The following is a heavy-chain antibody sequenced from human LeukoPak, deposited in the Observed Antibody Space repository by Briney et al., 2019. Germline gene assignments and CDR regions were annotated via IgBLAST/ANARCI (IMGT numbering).Heavy chain of an antibody. CDR1: GFTVSSNY. Sequence: PGGSLRLSCAASGFTVSSNYMSWVRQAPGKGLEWVSVIYSGGSTYYADSVKGRFTISRDNSKNTLYLQMNSLRAEDTAVYYCAKDEYKRAAAGTQFDPWGQGTLVTVSS. CDR2: IYSGGST. CDR3: AKDEYKRAAAGTQFDP. J-gene: IGHJ5*02. D-gene: IGHD6-13*01. V-gene: IGHV3-53*01.